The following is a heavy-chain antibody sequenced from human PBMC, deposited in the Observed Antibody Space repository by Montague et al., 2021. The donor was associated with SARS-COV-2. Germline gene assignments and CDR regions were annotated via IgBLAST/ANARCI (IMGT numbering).Heavy chain of an antibody. Sequence: SEILSLTCTVSGGSISSSSYYWGWIRQPPGKGLEWIGSIYYSGSTYYNPSLRSRVTISVDTSKNQFSLKLSSVTAADTAVYYCARLPDQLLWFGELFDYWGQGTLVTVSS. CDR2: IYYSGST. V-gene: IGHV4-39*01. D-gene: IGHD3-10*01. CDR1: GGSISSSSYY. CDR3: ARLPDQLLWFGELFDY. J-gene: IGHJ4*02.